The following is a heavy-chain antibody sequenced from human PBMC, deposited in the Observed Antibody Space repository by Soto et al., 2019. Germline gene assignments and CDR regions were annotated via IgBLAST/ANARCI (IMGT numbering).Heavy chain of an antibody. Sequence: EVQLVESGGGLVQPGGSLRLSCAASGFTFSSYWMYWVRQAPGKGLVWVSRINSDGSSTTYADSVKGRFTISRDNAKNKLYLQMNRLRAEDTAVYYCARALVWSGSYYASDHWGQGTLVKVSS. CDR2: INSDGSST. V-gene: IGHV3-74*01. CDR1: GFTFSSYW. D-gene: IGHD1-26*01. CDR3: ARALVWSGSYYASDH. J-gene: IGHJ4*02.